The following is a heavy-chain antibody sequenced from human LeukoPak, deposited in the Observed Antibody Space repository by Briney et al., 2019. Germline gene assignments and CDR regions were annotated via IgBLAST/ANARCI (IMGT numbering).Heavy chain of an antibody. Sequence: SETLSLTCTVSGGSISSYYWSWIPQPPGKGLEWIGYIYYSGSTNYNPSLKSRVTISVDTSKNQFSLKLSSVTAADTAVYYCARDVLTGYLDYYYYGMDVWGQGTTVTVSS. D-gene: IGHD3-9*01. CDR3: ARDVLTGYLDYYYYGMDV. V-gene: IGHV4-59*01. CDR1: GGSISSYY. J-gene: IGHJ6*02. CDR2: IYYSGST.